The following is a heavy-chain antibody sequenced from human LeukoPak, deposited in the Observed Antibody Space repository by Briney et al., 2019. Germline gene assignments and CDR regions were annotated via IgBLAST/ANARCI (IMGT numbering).Heavy chain of an antibody. V-gene: IGHV3-7*01. CDR3: ARDRNTDFWCGYYTNYFDY. D-gene: IGHD3-3*01. Sequence: GGSLRLSCAASGFTFSSYWMSWFLHAPAKELVWVANIKQDGSEKYYVDSVKGGFTISRDNAKNSLYLQMNSMRAEDTAVYYCARDRNTDFWCGYYTNYFDYWGQGTLVTVSS. CDR1: GFTFSSYW. CDR2: IKQDGSEK. J-gene: IGHJ4*02.